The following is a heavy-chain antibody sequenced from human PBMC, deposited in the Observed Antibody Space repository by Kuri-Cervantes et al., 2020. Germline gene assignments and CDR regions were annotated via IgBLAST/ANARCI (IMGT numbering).Heavy chain of an antibody. CDR1: GGSFSGHY. CDR2: INHSGGT. CDR3: ARTRDAYNYRRGDAFDP. J-gene: IGHJ5*02. Sequence: SETLSLTCTVSGGSFSGHYWTWLRQTPGKAPEWIEEINHSGGTNYSPSLRGRVTISLDTPKSQFYLRLRSVTAADTAIYYCARTRDAYNYRRGDAFDPWGQGTLVTVSS. V-gene: IGHV4-34*01. D-gene: IGHD5-24*01.